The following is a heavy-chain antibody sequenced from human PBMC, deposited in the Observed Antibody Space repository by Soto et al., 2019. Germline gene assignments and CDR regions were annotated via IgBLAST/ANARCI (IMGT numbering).Heavy chain of an antibody. CDR1: GGSISSGDYY. V-gene: IGHV4-30-4*01. J-gene: IGHJ4*02. D-gene: IGHD3-9*01. CDR3: ARGLSPLRYFDWVFGY. CDR2: IYYSGST. Sequence: SETLSLTCTVSGGSISSGDYYWSWIRQPPGKGLEWIGYIYYSGSTYYNPSLKSRVTMSVDTSKNQFPLKLSSVTAADTAVYYCARGLSPLRYFDWVFGYWGQGTLVTVSS.